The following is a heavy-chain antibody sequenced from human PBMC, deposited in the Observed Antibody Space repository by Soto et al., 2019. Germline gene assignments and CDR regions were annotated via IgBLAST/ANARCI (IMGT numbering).Heavy chain of an antibody. D-gene: IGHD2-15*01. CDR1: GGAIIRGSYS. J-gene: IGHJ5*02. Sequence: PSETLSPTGAVSGGAIIRGSYSWGWIRQPPGKGLEWSGYIYHSGSTYYNPPLKSRVTISVDRSKNQSSLKLSSVTAADTAVYYCARDQGSNWFDPWGQGTLVTVSS. CDR3: ARDQGSNWFDP. CDR2: IYHSGST. V-gene: IGHV4-30-2*01.